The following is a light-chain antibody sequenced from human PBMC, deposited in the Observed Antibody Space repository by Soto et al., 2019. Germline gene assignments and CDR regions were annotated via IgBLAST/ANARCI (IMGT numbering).Light chain of an antibody. CDR1: SSDIGAYDF. J-gene: IGLJ3*02. Sequence: QSALTQPPSVSGSPGQSVTISCTGTSSDIGAYDFVSWHQHHPGRAPKVIIYDVTKRPSGVPARFSGSKSGSTASLTISGLPVEDEADYHCCSYTGSYSLVFGGGTKLTVL. CDR2: DVT. V-gene: IGLV2-11*01. CDR3: CSYTGSYSLV.